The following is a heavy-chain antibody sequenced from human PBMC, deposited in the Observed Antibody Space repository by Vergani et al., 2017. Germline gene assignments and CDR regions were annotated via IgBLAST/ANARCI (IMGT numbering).Heavy chain of an antibody. V-gene: IGHV3-33*01. Sequence: QVQLVESGGGVVQPGRSLRLSCAASGFTFSSYGMHWVRQAPGKGLEWVAVIWYDGSNKYYADSVKGRFTISRDNSKNTLYLQMNSLRAEDTAVYYCARASRYSSSWYGIGVYFDYWGREPWSPSPQ. CDR3: ARASRYSSSWYGIGVYFDY. CDR2: IWYDGSNK. J-gene: IGHJ4*02. D-gene: IGHD6-13*01. CDR1: GFTFSSYG.